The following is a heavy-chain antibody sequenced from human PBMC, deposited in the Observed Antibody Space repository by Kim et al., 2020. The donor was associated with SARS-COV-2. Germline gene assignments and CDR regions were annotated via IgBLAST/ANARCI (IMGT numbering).Heavy chain of an antibody. CDR3: ARGDDFWSGYYPIEDGMDV. Sequence: SETLSLTCTVSGGSISSYYWSWIRQPPGKGLEWIGYIYYSGSTNYNPSLKSRVTISVDTSKNQFSLKLSSVTAADTAVYYCARGDDFWSGYYPIEDGMDV. V-gene: IGHV4-59*01. CDR1: GGSISSYY. J-gene: IGHJ6*01. D-gene: IGHD3-3*01. CDR2: IYYSGST.